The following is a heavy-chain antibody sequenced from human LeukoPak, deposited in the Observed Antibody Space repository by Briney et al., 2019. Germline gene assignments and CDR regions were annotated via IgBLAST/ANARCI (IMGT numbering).Heavy chain of an antibody. CDR2: ISTYNGNT. J-gene: IGHJ3*02. CDR3: AAERNEAFDI. CDR1: GYTFTSHG. V-gene: IGHV1-18*01. Sequence: GASVKVSCKASGYTFTSHGISWVRQAPGQGLEWMGWISTYNGNTNYAQKLQGRVSMTTDTSTSTAYMELSSLRSEDTAVYYCAAERNEAFDIWGQGTMVTVSS.